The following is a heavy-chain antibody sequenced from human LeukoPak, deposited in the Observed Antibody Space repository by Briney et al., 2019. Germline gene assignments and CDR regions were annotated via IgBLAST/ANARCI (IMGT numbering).Heavy chain of an antibody. D-gene: IGHD5-24*01. V-gene: IGHV4-39*07. CDR1: GYSISSGSYY. J-gene: IGHJ4*02. CDR3: ARAAGSRWLLFHY. CDR2: IYYSGST. Sequence: SETLSLTCTVSGYSISSGSYYWGWIRQPPGKGLEWIGSIYYSGSTYYNPSLKSRVTISVDTSKNQFSLKLSSVTAADTAVYYCARAAGSRWLLFHYWGQGTLVTVSS.